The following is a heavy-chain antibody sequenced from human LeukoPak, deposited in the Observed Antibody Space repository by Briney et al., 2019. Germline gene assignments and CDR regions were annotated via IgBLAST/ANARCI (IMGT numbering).Heavy chain of an antibody. V-gene: IGHV3-23*01. CDR1: GFTFSSYA. D-gene: IGHD5-18*01. CDR3: AKDLSGYSYGSLFDY. CDR2: ISGSGGST. Sequence: GGSLRLSCAASGFTFSSYAMSWVRQAPGKGLEWVSAISGSGGSTYYADSVKGRFTISRDNSKNTLYLQMNSLRAEDTAVYYCAKDLSGYSYGSLFDYWGQGTLVTVSS. J-gene: IGHJ4*02.